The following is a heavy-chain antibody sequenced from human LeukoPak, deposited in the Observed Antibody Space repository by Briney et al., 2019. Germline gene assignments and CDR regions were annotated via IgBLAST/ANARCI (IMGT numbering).Heavy chain of an antibody. CDR2: IYYSGST. D-gene: IGHD6-6*01. J-gene: IGHJ6*03. CDR1: GGSIGSGTYY. V-gene: IGHV4-39*07. CDR3: ARDSPQSTQFEYSSSPNYYYYYMDV. Sequence: PSETLSLTCTVSGGSIGSGTYYWGWIRQSPGKGLEWIGSIYYSGSTNYNPSLKSRVTISVDTSRNQFSLKLSSVTAADTAVYYCARDSPQSTQFEYSSSPNYYYYYMDVWGKGTTVTVSS.